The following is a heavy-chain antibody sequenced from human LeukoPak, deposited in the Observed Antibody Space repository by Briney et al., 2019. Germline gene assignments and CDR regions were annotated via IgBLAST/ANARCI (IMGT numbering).Heavy chain of an antibody. CDR2: IYNSGST. D-gene: IGHD6-19*01. CDR3: ARFKRAGGWSYFDY. Sequence: SETLSLTCTVSGGSISTYYWSWVRKPPGKGLEWIGHIYNSGSTNYSPSLKSRVTISVDTSKNQFSLKLSSVTAADTAVYYCARFKRAGGWSYFDYWGQGALVTVSS. V-gene: IGHV4-59*01. CDR1: GGSISTYY. J-gene: IGHJ4*02.